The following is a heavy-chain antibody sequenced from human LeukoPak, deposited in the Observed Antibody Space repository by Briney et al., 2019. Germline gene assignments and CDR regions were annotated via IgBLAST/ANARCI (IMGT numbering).Heavy chain of an antibody. Sequence: GGSLRLSCSASGFTFSRHHMTWVRQAPGKGLEWVSSISATSTFIEDADSVKGRFTISRDNAKNTLYLQMNSLRAEDTAVYYCAKDPHHMDIVVVPAATPPDYWGQGTLVTVSS. CDR2: ISATSTFI. CDR3: AKDPHHMDIVVVPAATPPDY. V-gene: IGHV3-21*01. CDR1: GFTFSRHH. D-gene: IGHD2-2*03. J-gene: IGHJ4*02.